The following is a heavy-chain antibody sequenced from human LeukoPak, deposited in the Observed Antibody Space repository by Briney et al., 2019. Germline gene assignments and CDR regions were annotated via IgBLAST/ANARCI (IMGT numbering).Heavy chain of an antibody. D-gene: IGHD4-23*01. CDR1: GFTFSSYS. CDR2: ISSSSSYI. Sequence: GGSLRLSCAASGFTFSSYSMNWVRQAPGKGLEWVSSISSSSSYIYYADSVKGRFTISRDNAKNSLYLQVNSLRAEDTAVYYCARDRAVGLYYYYYMDVWGKGTTVTVSS. CDR3: ARDRAVGLYYYYYMDV. J-gene: IGHJ6*03. V-gene: IGHV3-21*01.